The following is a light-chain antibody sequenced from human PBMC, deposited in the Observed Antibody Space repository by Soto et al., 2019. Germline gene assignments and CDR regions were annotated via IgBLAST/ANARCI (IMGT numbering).Light chain of an antibody. CDR2: AAS. J-gene: IGKJ5*01. Sequence: DIQMTQSPSSLSASVGDRVTITCRASQSISSYLNWYQQKPGKAPKLLIYAASSLQSGVPSRFSGSGSGTDFTLTISSLQHEDFANYYCQHRDRTPITSSHGTRLEIK. CDR1: QSISSY. CDR3: QHRDRTPIT. V-gene: IGKV1-39*01.